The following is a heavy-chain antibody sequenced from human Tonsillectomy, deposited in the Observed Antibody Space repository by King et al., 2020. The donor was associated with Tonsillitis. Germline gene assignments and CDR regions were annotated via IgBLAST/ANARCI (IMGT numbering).Heavy chain of an antibody. CDR1: GFSFDDYG. CDR3: ANLPIDSFDV. Sequence: VQLVESGGGVVQPGRSLRLSCAASGFSFDDYGMHWVRQAPGKGLEWEASLAHDGRNKKYVDSVKGRFSISRDNNKRTLYLQMNSLRADDTAIYYCANLPIDSFDVWGQGTWVIVSS. V-gene: IGHV3-30*18. J-gene: IGHJ3*01. CDR2: LAHDGRNK.